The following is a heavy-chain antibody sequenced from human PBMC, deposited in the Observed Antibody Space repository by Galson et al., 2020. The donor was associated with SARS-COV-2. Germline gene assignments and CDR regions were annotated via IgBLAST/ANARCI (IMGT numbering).Heavy chain of an antibody. D-gene: IGHD6-6*01. Sequence: TGGSLRLSCPASPFPFRIYAMSWVRQAPGKGLEWVSGISGTGFTTSYADSVRGRFTISRDNSKNTLYLQMNSLRGEDTAVYYCARDRRESSSFAGAYFDYWGQGTLVTVSS. CDR2: ISGTGFTT. V-gene: IGHV3-23*01. CDR1: PFPFRIYA. CDR3: ARDRRESSSFAGAYFDY. J-gene: IGHJ4*02.